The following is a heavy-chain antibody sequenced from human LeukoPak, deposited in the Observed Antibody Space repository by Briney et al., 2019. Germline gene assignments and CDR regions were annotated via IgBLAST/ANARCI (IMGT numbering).Heavy chain of an antibody. V-gene: IGHV3-53*01. Sequence: GGSLRLSCAASGFTVSSNYMSWVRQAPGKGLEWVSVMYSGGSTFYADSVKGRFTISRDNSKNTLYLQMNSLRAEDTAVYYCARSGGPGSTFQYYYYMDVWGKGTTVTISS. CDR3: ARSGGPGSTFQYYYYMDV. D-gene: IGHD2-2*01. CDR2: MYSGGST. J-gene: IGHJ6*03. CDR1: GFTVSSNY.